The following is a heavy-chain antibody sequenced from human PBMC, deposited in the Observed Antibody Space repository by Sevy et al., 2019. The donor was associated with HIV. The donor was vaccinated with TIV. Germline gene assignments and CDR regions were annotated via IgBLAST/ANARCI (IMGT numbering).Heavy chain of an antibody. CDR2: ISYTGST. J-gene: IGHJ5*02. D-gene: IGHD4-17*01. CDR1: GGSISSTTNY. CDR3: ARHEYGDYVGWFDP. V-gene: IGHV4-39*01. Sequence: SETLSLTCTVSGGSISSTTNYWDWIRQPPGKGLEWIATISYTGSTYYNPSLESRLTVSVDTSKNQFSLKLSSVTAADTVVHYCARHEYGDYVGWFDPWGQGTLVTVSS.